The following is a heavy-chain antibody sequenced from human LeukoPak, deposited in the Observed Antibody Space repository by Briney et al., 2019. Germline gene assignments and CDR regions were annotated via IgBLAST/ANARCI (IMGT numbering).Heavy chain of an antibody. CDR3: ARASGDIVETATMGSY. CDR1: GFTFNSYS. V-gene: IGHV3-21*01. CDR2: ISSSSSSI. J-gene: IGHJ4*02. Sequence: GGSLRLSCAASGFTFNSYSMNWVRQAPGKGLEWVSSISSSSSSINYADSVKGRFTISRDNAKNSLYLQMNSLRAEDTAVYYCARASGDIVETATMGSYWGQGTLVTVSS. D-gene: IGHD5-18*01.